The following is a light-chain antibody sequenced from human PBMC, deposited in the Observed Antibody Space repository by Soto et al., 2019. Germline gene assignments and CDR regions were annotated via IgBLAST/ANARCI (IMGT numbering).Light chain of an antibody. CDR1: SDIGAYNY. J-gene: IGLJ2*01. V-gene: IGLV2-8*01. CDR3: SSFTGSDNP. CDR2: EVS. Sequence: QSVVTQPASVSGSPGQSVTISCSGSDIGAYNYVSWYQQHPGKAPKLIIYEVSQRPSGVPDRFSGSKSGNTASLTVSGLQLEDEADYYCSSFTGSDNPFGGGTKLTVL.